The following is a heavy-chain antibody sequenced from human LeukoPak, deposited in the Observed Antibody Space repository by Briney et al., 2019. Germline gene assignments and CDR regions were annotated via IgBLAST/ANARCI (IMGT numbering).Heavy chain of an antibody. V-gene: IGHV3-48*04. J-gene: IGHJ4*02. CDR2: ISSSRSTI. D-gene: IGHD6-6*01. CDR3: AKGPTYSSSSLFDY. CDR1: GFTFSNYS. Sequence: GGSLRLSCAASGFTFSNYSMNWVRQAPGKGLEWVSYISSSRSTIHYADSVKGRFTISRDNAKNSLYLQMNSLRPEDMALYYCAKGPTYSSSSLFDYWGQGILVAVSS.